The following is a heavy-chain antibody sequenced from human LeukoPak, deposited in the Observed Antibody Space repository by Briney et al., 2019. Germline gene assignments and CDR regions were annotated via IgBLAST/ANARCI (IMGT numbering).Heavy chain of an antibody. V-gene: IGHV1-18*01. Sequence: ASVNVSCKASGYTFTSYGISWVRQAPGQGLEWMGWISAYNGNTNYAQKLQGSVTMTTDTSTSTAYMELRSLRSDDRAVYYCARDVGIGGLGALYYYYGMDVWGQGTTVTVSS. CDR1: GYTFTSYG. J-gene: IGHJ6*02. D-gene: IGHD1-26*01. CDR2: ISAYNGNT. CDR3: ARDVGIGGLGALYYYYGMDV.